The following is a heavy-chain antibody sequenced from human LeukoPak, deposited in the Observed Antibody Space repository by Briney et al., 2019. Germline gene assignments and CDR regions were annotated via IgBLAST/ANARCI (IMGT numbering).Heavy chain of an antibody. D-gene: IGHD3-10*02. J-gene: IGHJ6*04. CDR3: AELGITMIGGV. V-gene: IGHV3-21*01. CDR1: GFTLSDYS. CDR2: ISRSSSYI. Sequence: GGSLRLSCAVSGFTLSDYSMNWVRQAPGKGLEWVSSISRSSSYIYYADSVKGRFTVSRDNAKNSLYLQMNSLRAEDTAVYYCAELGITMIGGVWGKGTTVTISS.